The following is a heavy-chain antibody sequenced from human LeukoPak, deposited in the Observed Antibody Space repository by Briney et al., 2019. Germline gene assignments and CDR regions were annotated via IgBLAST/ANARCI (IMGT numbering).Heavy chain of an antibody. CDR1: GFTFSSYA. V-gene: IGHV3-64*01. CDR2: ISSNGGST. J-gene: IGHJ4*02. Sequence: GGSLRLSCAASGFTFSSYAMHWVRQAPGKGLEYVSVISSNGGSTYYANSVKGRFTISRDNSKNTLYLQMGSLRAEDMAVYYCARDLGRYFDWLSVDYWGQGTLVTVSS. D-gene: IGHD3-9*01. CDR3: ARDLGRYFDWLSVDY.